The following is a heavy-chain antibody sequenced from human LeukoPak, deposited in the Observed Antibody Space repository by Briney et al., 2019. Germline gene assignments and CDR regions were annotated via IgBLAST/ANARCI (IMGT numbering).Heavy chain of an antibody. CDR3: AKDGGHFMITFGGVIVGDY. CDR1: GFTFSSYA. D-gene: IGHD3-16*02. V-gene: IGHV3-23*01. J-gene: IGHJ4*02. Sequence: PGGSLRLSCAASGFTFSSYAMSWVRQAPGKGLEWVSAISGSGGSTYYADSVKGRFTISRDNSKNTLYLQMNSLRAEDTAVYYCAKDGGHFMITFGGVIVGDYWGQGTLVTVSS. CDR2: ISGSGGST.